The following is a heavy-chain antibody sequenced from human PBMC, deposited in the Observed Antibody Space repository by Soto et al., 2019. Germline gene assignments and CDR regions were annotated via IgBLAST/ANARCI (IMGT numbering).Heavy chain of an antibody. J-gene: IGHJ4*02. CDR3: ARGDTLDGWYSY. CDR1: GYTFTSYA. V-gene: IGHV1-3*01. Sequence: ASVKVSCKASGYTFTSYAMHWVRQAPGQRLEWMGWINAGNGNTKYSQKFQGRVTITRDTSASTAYMELSSLRSEDTAVYYCARGDTLDGWYSYWGQGTLVTVSS. D-gene: IGHD6-19*01. CDR2: INAGNGNT.